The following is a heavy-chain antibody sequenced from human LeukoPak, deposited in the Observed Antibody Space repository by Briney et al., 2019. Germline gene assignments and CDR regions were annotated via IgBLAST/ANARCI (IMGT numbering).Heavy chain of an antibody. V-gene: IGHV4-59*01. CDR2: IYYSGST. Sequence: ASETLSLTCTVSGGSISSYYWSWIRQPPGKGLEWIGYIYYSGSTNYDPSLKSRVTISVDTSKNQFSLKLNSVTAADTAVYYCARDPGGYYFDYWGQGTLVTVSS. CDR3: ARDPGGYYFDY. D-gene: IGHD3-10*01. CDR1: GGSISSYY. J-gene: IGHJ4*02.